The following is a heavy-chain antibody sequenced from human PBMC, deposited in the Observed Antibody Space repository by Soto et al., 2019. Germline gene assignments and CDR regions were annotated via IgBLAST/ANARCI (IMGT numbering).Heavy chain of an antibody. CDR3: GRERGKSRDFWSGYFWSELPSSFDY. V-gene: IGHV3-23*01. J-gene: IGHJ4*02. D-gene: IGHD3-3*01. Sequence: GGSLRLSCAASGFTFSSHAMSWVRQAPGKGLEWVSAISGSAGSAHYADSVKGRFTISRDNSKNTLYLQMNSLRAEDTAVYYCGRERGKSRDFWSGYFWSELPSSFDYWGQGTLVTVSS. CDR2: ISGSAGSA. CDR1: GFTFSSHA.